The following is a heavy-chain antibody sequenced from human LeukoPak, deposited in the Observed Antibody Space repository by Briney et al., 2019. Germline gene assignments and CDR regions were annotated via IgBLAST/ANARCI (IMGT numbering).Heavy chain of an antibody. CDR1: GFTFSSYW. D-gene: IGHD2-15*01. Sequence: GSLRLSCAASGFTFSSYWMSWVRQAPGKGLEWVANIKQDGSEKYYVDSVKGRFTISRDNAKNSLYLQMNSLRAEDTAVYYCARDQGRYCSGGSCAFDYWGQGTLVTVSS. CDR3: ARDQGRYCSGGSCAFDY. J-gene: IGHJ4*02. V-gene: IGHV3-7*01. CDR2: IKQDGSEK.